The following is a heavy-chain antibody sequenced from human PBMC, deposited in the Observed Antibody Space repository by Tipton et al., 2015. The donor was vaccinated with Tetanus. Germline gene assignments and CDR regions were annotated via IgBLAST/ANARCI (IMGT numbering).Heavy chain of an antibody. V-gene: IGHV4-39*01. CDR2: SYSGGSI. J-gene: IGHJ5*02. D-gene: IGHD2/OR15-2a*01. CDR1: GDSVTSSSHY. Sequence: GLVKPSETLSLTCTVSGDSVTSSSHYWGWIRQPPGKGLEWIGNSYSGGSIFYNPSFKSRATISVDTPKNQISLRLTSVASADTAVYYCARHSSWFDPWGQGTLVTVSS. CDR3: ARHSSWFDP.